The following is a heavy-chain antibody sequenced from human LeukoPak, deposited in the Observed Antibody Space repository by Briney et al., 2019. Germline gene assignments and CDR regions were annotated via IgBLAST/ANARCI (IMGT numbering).Heavy chain of an antibody. J-gene: IGHJ6*03. CDR1: GFTFSSYA. D-gene: IGHD3-9*01. CDR3: AKDGQVLRYFDWFRPTDMDV. V-gene: IGHV3-23*01. CDR2: ISDSGDST. Sequence: GGSLRLSCAASGFTFSSYAMSWVRQAPGKGLEWVSGISDSGDSTYYADSVKGRFTISRDNSKNTLYLQMNSLRAEDTAVYYCAKDGQVLRYFDWFRPTDMDVWGKGTTVTVSS.